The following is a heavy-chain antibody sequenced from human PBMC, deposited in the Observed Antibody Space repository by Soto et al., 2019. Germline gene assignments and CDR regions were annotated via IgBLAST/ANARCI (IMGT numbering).Heavy chain of an antibody. CDR3: AREAYYGSGDWSYFDY. D-gene: IGHD3-10*01. Sequence: GGSLRLSCAASGFSFSSYAMSWVRQAPGKGLEWVSAISGSGGSTYYADSVKGRFTISRDNSKNTLYLQMNSLRAEDTAVYYCAREAYYGSGDWSYFDYWGQGTLVTVSS. V-gene: IGHV3-23*01. J-gene: IGHJ4*02. CDR1: GFSFSSYA. CDR2: ISGSGGST.